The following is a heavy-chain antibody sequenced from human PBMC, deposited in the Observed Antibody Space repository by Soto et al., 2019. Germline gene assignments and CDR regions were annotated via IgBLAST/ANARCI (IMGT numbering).Heavy chain of an antibody. CDR3: ARLGGYCSSTSCYGYYGMDV. CDR1: GGSFSGYY. D-gene: IGHD2-2*01. Sequence: PSETLSLTCAVYGGSFSGYYWTWIRQPPGTGLEWIGEINHSGSTNYNPSLKSRVTISVDTSKNQFSLKVTSVTAADTAIYYCARLGGYCSSTSCYGYYGMDVWGQGTTVT. J-gene: IGHJ6*02. CDR2: INHSGST. V-gene: IGHV4-34*01.